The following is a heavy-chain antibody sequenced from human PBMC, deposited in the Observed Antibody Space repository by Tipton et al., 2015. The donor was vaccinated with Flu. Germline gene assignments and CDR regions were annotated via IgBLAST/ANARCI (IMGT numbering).Heavy chain of an antibody. D-gene: IGHD2-2*01. CDR1: GYSGTTDFY. J-gene: IGHJ3*02. V-gene: IGHV4-38-2*01. CDR2: LIHNGRS. CDR3: ARAHRDYSSRFDI. Sequence: TLSLTCAASGYSGTTDFYWAWIRQPPGKGLEWIGSLIHNGRSFYNPSLGFRVTMSEDTSKNHFSLQLLGVTATDTAVYYCARAHRDYSSRFDIWGRGTMVTVSS.